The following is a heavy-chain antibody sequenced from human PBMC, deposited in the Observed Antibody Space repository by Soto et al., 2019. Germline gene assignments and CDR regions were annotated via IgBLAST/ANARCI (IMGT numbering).Heavy chain of an antibody. J-gene: IGHJ4*02. CDR2: INPNSGGT. V-gene: IGHV1-2*02. CDR1: GYTFIAYH. Sequence: QVQLGQSGAEAKKPGASVKVSCKASGYTFIAYHIHWLRQAPGQGLEWMGWINPNSGGTNYAQEFQDRVTMTRDTSISTAYMELSRLTSDDTAMYYCAKDHGSGGYEDFDYWGQGTLVPVSP. CDR3: AKDHGSGGYEDFDY. D-gene: IGHD6-19*01.